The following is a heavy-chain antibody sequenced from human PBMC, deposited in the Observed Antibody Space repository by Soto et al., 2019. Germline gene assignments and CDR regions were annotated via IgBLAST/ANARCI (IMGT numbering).Heavy chain of an antibody. CDR3: AKDLYGAGWYNYFDP. V-gene: IGHV3-30*18. D-gene: IGHD6-19*01. Sequence: QVHLVDSGGGVVQPGRSLRLSCAASGFTFSNTGMHWVRQAPGKGLEWVAMISHDGGDKHYTDSVKGRFTISRDTSKNTLYLQMNSLRPEDTAMYHCAKDLYGAGWYNYFDPWGQGTLVTVSS. J-gene: IGHJ5*02. CDR1: GFTFSNTG. CDR2: ISHDGGDK.